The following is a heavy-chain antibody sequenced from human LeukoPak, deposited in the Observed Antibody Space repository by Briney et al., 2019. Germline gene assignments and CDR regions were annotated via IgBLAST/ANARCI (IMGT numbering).Heavy chain of an antibody. Sequence: GRSLRLSCAASGFTFSSYAMHWVRQAPGKGLEWVAVISYDGSNKYYADSVKGRFTISRDNSKNTLYLQMNSLRAEDTAVYYCARDLTYYYGSGSSTPDYWGQGTLVTVSS. V-gene: IGHV3-30*04. CDR2: ISYDGSNK. CDR1: GFTFSSYA. CDR3: ARDLTYYYGSGSSTPDY. D-gene: IGHD3-10*01. J-gene: IGHJ4*02.